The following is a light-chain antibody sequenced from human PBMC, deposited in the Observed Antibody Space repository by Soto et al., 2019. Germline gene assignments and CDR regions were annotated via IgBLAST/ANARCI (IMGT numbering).Light chain of an antibody. CDR3: AAWDDSLSGVV. J-gene: IGLJ2*01. CDR1: SSNIGSNT. V-gene: IGLV1-44*01. CDR2: TNN. Sequence: QSVLTQPPSASGTPGQRVTISCYGSSSNIGSNTVNWYQKLPGTAPKLLIYTNNLRPSGVPDRFSGSKSGTSASLAISGLQSEDEADYYCAAWDDSLSGVVFGGGTKLTVL.